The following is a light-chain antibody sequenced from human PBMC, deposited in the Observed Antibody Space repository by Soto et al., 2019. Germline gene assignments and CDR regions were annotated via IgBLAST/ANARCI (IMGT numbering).Light chain of an antibody. J-gene: IGLJ1*01. CDR3: SSYTTTNTYV. CDR2: EVT. CDR1: SGDIGRYNY. Sequence: QSALTQPASVSGSPGQSITISCTGTSGDIGRYNYVSWYQQYPGKAPKVVIYEVTNRPSGVSSRFSGSKSGNTASLTISGLQAEDEADYYCSSYTTTNTYVFGTGTKVTVL. V-gene: IGLV2-14*01.